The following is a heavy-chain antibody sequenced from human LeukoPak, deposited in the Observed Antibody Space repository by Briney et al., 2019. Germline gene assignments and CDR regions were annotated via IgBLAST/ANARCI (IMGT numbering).Heavy chain of an antibody. J-gene: IGHJ4*02. D-gene: IGHD1-26*01. CDR3: ARFYANEWELPH. V-gene: IGHV3-30*04. Sequence: GSLRLSCAASGFTFSSYEMNWVRQAPGKGLEWVALISYDGSNKYYADSVKGRFTISRDNSKNTLYLQMNSLRAEDTAVYYCARFYANEWELPHWGQGTLVTVSS. CDR2: ISYDGSNK. CDR1: GFTFSSYE.